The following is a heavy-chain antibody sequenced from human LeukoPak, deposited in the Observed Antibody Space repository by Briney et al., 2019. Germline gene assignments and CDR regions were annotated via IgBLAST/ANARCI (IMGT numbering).Heavy chain of an antibody. Sequence: SVKVSCKASGGTFSSYAISWVRQAPGQGLEWMGGIIPILGTANYAQKFQGRVTITADESTSTAYMELSSLRSEDTAVYYCARDLSAVDCGGDCLDYWGQGTLVTVSS. CDR3: ARDLSAVDCGGDCLDY. CDR1: GGTFSSYA. J-gene: IGHJ4*02. D-gene: IGHD2-21*02. V-gene: IGHV1-69*13. CDR2: IIPILGTA.